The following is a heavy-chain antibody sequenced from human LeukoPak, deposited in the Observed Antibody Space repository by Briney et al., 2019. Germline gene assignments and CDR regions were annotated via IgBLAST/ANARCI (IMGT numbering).Heavy chain of an antibody. D-gene: IGHD1-26*01. CDR1: GFTFSTYA. J-gene: IGHJ4*02. CDR2: ISYDGSNK. CDR3: ARSRRRELLRTYFDY. V-gene: IGHV3-30*04. Sequence: GRSLRLSCAASGFTFSTYAMHWVRQAPGKGLEWVAVISYDGSNKYYADSVKGRFTISRDNSKNTLYLQMNSLRAEDTAVYYCARSRRRELLRTYFDYWGQGTLVTVSS.